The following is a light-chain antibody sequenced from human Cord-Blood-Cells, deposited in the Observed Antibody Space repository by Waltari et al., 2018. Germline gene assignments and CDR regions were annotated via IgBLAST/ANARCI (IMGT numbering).Light chain of an antibody. CDR1: QSVSSN. Sequence: IVMTQSPATLSVSPGEGATLPCRASQSVSSNLAWYQQKPGQAPRLLIYGASTRATGIPARFSGSGSGTEFNLTISSLQSEDFAVYYCQQYNNWPRTFGQGTKVEIK. CDR2: GAS. J-gene: IGKJ1*01. CDR3: QQYNNWPRT. V-gene: IGKV3-15*01.